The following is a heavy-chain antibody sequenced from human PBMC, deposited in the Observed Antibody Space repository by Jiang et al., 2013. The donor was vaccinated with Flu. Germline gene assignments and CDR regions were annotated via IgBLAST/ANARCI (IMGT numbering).Heavy chain of an antibody. D-gene: IGHD5-18*01. CDR2: IMPIFGTT. V-gene: IGHV1-69*06. J-gene: IGHJ4*02. Sequence: MGVIMPIFGTTDYAQIFQGRVTIIADRSTSTAYMDLSSLRSEDTAVYYYARSSWGYSYGPFEYWGQGTLVTVSS. CDR3: ARSSWGYSYGPFEY.